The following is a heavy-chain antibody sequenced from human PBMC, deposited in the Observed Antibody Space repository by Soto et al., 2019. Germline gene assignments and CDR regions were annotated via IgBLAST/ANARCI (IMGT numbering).Heavy chain of an antibody. CDR2: ISYDGSIK. J-gene: IGHJ4*02. D-gene: IGHD3-10*01. Sequence: PGGSLILSCAASGFTFNSYAMHWVRQAPGKGLEWVAIISYDGSIKYYADSVKGRFTISRDNSKNTLYLQMNSLRAEDTAVYYCAKDQGYYGSGSYIGNDYWGQGTLVTVSS. CDR3: AKDQGYYGSGSYIGNDY. CDR1: GFTFNSYA. V-gene: IGHV3-30-3*01.